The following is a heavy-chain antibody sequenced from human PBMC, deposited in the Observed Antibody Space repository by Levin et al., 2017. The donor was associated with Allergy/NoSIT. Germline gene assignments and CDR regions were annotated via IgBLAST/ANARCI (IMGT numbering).Heavy chain of an antibody. CDR3: ARDEEGNGDDGLMDV. J-gene: IGHJ6*02. D-gene: IGHD2-8*01. CDR1: GFTFSSYG. V-gene: IGHV3-33*01. Sequence: GGSLRLSCAASGFTFSSYGMHWVRQAPGKGLEWVAVIWYDGSNKYYADSVKGRFTISRDNSKNTLYLQMNSLRAEDTAVYYCARDEEGNGDDGLMDVWGQGTTVTVSS. CDR2: IWYDGSNK.